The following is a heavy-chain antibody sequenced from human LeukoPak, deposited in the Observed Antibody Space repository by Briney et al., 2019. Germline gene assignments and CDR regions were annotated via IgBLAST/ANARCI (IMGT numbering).Heavy chain of an antibody. V-gene: IGHV1-2*02. Sequence: ASVKVSCKASGYTFTGYYMHWVRQAPGQGLKWMGWINPNSGGTNYAQKFQGRVTMTRDTSISTAYMELSRLRSDDTAVYYCASLGYCSSTSCWQEFDYWGQGTLVTVSS. D-gene: IGHD2-2*01. CDR1: GYTFTGYY. CDR3: ASLGYCSSTSCWQEFDY. CDR2: INPNSGGT. J-gene: IGHJ4*02.